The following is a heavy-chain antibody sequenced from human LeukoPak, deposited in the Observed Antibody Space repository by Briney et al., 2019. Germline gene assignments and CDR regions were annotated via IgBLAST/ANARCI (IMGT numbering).Heavy chain of an antibody. CDR1: GFTFSNAW. V-gene: IGHV3-48*01. CDR3: VRDPNALDY. J-gene: IGHJ4*02. CDR2: IRSSGNTL. D-gene: IGHD2-2*01. Sequence: GGSLRLSCAASGFTFSNAWMSWVRQAPGRGLEWVSYIRSSGNTLYYADSVKGRFTISRDNAKNSLYLQMNSLRAEDTAVYYCVRDPNALDYWGQGTLVTVSS.